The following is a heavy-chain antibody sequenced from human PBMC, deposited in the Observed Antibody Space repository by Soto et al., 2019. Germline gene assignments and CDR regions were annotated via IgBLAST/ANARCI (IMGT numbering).Heavy chain of an antibody. Sequence: SETLSLTCAVYGGSFSDYCWSWIRQAPGKGLEWIGESNHRGSTYYNPSLKSRVTVSKDTSKNHLSLKLNSVTAADTAVYYCARASKGSGWFFDYWGQGTQVTVSS. D-gene: IGHD6-19*01. J-gene: IGHJ4*02. CDR3: ARASKGSGWFFDY. CDR1: GGSFSDYC. V-gene: IGHV4-34*01. CDR2: SNHRGST.